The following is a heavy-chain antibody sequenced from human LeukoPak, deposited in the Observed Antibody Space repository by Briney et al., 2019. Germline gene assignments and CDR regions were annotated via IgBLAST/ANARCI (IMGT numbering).Heavy chain of an antibody. CDR2: INPHSGGT. Sequence: ASVKVSCKASGYTFTGYYMHWVRQAPGQGLEWMGWINPHSGGTNYAQKFQGRVTMTRDTSISTAYMELRSLRSDDTAVYYCARVVVLVWFGESLYYFDYWGQGTLVTVSS. CDR1: GYTFTGYY. D-gene: IGHD3-10*01. J-gene: IGHJ4*02. V-gene: IGHV1-2*02. CDR3: ARVVVLVWFGESLYYFDY.